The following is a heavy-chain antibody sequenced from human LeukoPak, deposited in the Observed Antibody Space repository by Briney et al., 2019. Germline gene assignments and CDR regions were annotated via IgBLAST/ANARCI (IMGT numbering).Heavy chain of an antibody. J-gene: IGHJ4*02. CDR3: ARARLSFTRGIGANYFDY. V-gene: IGHV3-13*01. CDR2: IGAGGDT. D-gene: IGHD2-15*01. CDR1: GFTFSTYD. Sequence: GGSLRLSCAASGFTFSTYDMHWVRQTTGKGLEWVSAIGAGGDTYYQDSVKGRFTIFRDNANLYLQMNTLRPGDTAVYYCARARLSFTRGIGANYFDYWGQGTPVTVSS.